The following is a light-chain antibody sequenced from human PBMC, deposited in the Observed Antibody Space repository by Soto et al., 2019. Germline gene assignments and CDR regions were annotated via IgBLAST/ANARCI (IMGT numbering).Light chain of an antibody. CDR2: GAS. CDR1: QSVSSNH. J-gene: IGKJ5*01. V-gene: IGKV3-20*01. Sequence: DIVLTQSPGTLYLSPGERAKLYCRASQSVSSNHLAWYQQKNGQAPRVIMYGASRRATGIPDRFSGGGYGTDFNLTISRLETEDFAVYFCQQYAGPPTTFGQGTRLEIK. CDR3: QQYAGPPTT.